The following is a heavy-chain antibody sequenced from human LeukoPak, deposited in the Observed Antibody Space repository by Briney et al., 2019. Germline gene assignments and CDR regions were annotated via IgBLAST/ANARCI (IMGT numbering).Heavy chain of an antibody. Sequence: ASVKVSCKTSGYTFTDYYIHWVRQAPGQGLEWMGWINPNSGGTNYAQKFQGRVTMSRDTPISTVYMELSRLRSDDTAEYYCARVVVPPAIRGKWFDPWGQGTLVTVSS. CDR3: ARVVVPPAIRGKWFDP. V-gene: IGHV1-2*02. J-gene: IGHJ5*02. CDR1: GYTFTDYY. CDR2: INPNSGGT. D-gene: IGHD2-2*02.